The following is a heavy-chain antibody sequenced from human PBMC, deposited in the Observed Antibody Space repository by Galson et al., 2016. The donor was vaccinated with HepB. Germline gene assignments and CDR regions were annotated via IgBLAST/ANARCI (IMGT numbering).Heavy chain of an antibody. V-gene: IGHV1-18*01. Sequence: SVKVSCKASGYTFTTYGISWVRQAPGQGLEWMGWISAYYGNTKSTQKLQGRVTMTRDTSTSTAYMELRSLTSDDTAVYYCAREAEERGAILMPYWGQGTLVTVSS. CDR2: ISAYYGNT. D-gene: IGHD3-10*01. J-gene: IGHJ4*02. CDR3: AREAEERGAILMPY. CDR1: GYTFTTYG.